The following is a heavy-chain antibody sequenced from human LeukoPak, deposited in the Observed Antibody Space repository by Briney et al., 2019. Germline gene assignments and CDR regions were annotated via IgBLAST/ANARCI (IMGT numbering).Heavy chain of an antibody. CDR3: ARGPSQGEALDY. Sequence: PSETLSLTCAVYGGSFSGYYWSWIRQPPGKGLEWIGEINHSGSTNYNPSLKSRVTISADTSKNQFSLKLSSVTAADTAVYYCARGPSQGEALDYWGQGTLVTVSS. D-gene: IGHD3-16*01. J-gene: IGHJ4*02. V-gene: IGHV4-34*01. CDR2: INHSGST. CDR1: GGSFSGYY.